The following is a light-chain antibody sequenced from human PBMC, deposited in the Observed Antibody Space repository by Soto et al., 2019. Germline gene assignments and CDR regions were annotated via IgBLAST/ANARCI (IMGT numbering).Light chain of an antibody. V-gene: IGKV1-5*03. CDR3: QHYNSYSEA. J-gene: IGKJ1*01. Sequence: IQLTQSPSSLSASVGDRFTITCRASQDISSYLGWYQQKPGKAPKLLIYKASTLKSGVPSRFSGSGSGTEFTLTISSLQPDDFATYYCQHYNSYSEAFGQGTKVDI. CDR2: KAS. CDR1: QDISSY.